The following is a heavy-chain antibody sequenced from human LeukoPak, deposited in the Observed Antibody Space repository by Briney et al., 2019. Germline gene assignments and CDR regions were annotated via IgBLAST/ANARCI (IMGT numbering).Heavy chain of an antibody. Sequence: ASVKVSCMASGYTFTSYYMHWVRQAPGQGLEWMGIINPSGGSTSYAQKFQGRVTITADESTSTAYMELSSLRSEDTAVYYCARIGNYYDSSGYLGYWGQGTLVTVSS. CDR3: ARIGNYYDSSGYLGY. J-gene: IGHJ4*02. D-gene: IGHD3-22*01. V-gene: IGHV1-46*01. CDR1: GYTFTSYY. CDR2: INPSGGST.